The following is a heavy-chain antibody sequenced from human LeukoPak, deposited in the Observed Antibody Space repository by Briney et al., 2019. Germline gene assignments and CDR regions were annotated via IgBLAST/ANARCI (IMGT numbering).Heavy chain of an antibody. J-gene: IGHJ3*02. CDR2: IYHSGGT. Sequence: PSQTLSLTCTVSGGSISSGDYYWSWIRQPPGKGLEWIGEIYHSGGTNYNPSLKSRVTISVDKSKNQFSLKLSSVTAADTAVYYCARGWELLSAFDIWGQGTMVTVSS. V-gene: IGHV4-30-4*01. CDR3: ARGWELLSAFDI. D-gene: IGHD1-26*01. CDR1: GGSISSGDYY.